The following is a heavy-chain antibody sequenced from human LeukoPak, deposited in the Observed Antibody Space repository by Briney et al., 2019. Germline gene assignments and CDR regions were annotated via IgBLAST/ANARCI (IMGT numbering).Heavy chain of an antibody. V-gene: IGHV3-11*01. Sequence: PGGSLRLSCGASGFTSSDYYMSWLRQAPGKGLEWVSYISTTATTIYYADSVKGRFTISRDNAKNSLYLQMNSLRAEDTAVYYCARVLDGSNDCWGQGTLVTVSS. D-gene: IGHD3-10*01. CDR3: ARVLDGSNDC. CDR2: ISTTATTI. J-gene: IGHJ4*02. CDR1: GFTSSDYY.